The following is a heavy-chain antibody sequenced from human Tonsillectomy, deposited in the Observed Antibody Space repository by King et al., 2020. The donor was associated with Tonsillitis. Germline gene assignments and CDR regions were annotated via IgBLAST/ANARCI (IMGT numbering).Heavy chain of an antibody. J-gene: IGHJ4*02. CDR1: GFTFSSYA. CDR3: AKYRIAAAVPYYFDY. D-gene: IGHD6-13*01. Sequence: VQLVESGGGLVQPGGSLRLSCAASGFTFSSYAMSWVRQAPGKGLEWVTASRGSGGSTYNADSVKGRFSISRDNSKNTLYLQMNSLRAEDTAIYYCAKYRIAAAVPYYFDYWGQGTLVTVSS. V-gene: IGHV3-23*04. CDR2: SRGSGGST.